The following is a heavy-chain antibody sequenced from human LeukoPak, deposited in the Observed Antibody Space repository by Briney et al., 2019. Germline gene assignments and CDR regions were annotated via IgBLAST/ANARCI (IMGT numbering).Heavy chain of an antibody. V-gene: IGHV4-59*08. CDR2: IFYSGST. J-gene: IGHJ4*02. D-gene: IGHD3-22*01. CDR1: GGSFSSYY. Sequence: PSGTLSLTCTVSGGSFSSYYWSWIRQPPGKGLEWIGYIFYSGSTSYTPSLKSRVTISVDTSKNQFSLKLSSVTAADTAVYYCAGIGGGSGYYYDYYFDYWGQGPLVTVSS. CDR3: AGIGGGSGYYYDYYFDY.